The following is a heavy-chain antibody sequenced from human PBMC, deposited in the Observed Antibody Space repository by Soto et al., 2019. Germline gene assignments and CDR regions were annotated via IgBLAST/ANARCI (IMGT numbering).Heavy chain of an antibody. J-gene: IGHJ2*01. D-gene: IGHD2-15*01. CDR3: ARDYSYFDI. Sequence: PGGSLRLSCAASGFTFSNYALSWVRQAPGKGLEWVANIKPDGSEKYYVDSVEGRFTISRDNAKNSLYLQMNSLRAEDTAVYYCARDYSYFDIWGRGTMVTVSS. CDR2: IKPDGSEK. V-gene: IGHV3-7*01. CDR1: GFTFSNYA.